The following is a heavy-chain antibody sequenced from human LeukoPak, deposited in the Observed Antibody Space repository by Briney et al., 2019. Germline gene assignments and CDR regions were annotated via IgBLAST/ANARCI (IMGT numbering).Heavy chain of an antibody. Sequence: ASVKVSCKASGYTFTHYFIHWVGQAPGQGLEWMGWINPNSGGTNYAQIFQGRVTMTRDASISTAFMELNRLRSDDTAVYYCARDSSSVTTPYFDYWAQGTLATVPS. D-gene: IGHD4-11*01. V-gene: IGHV1-2*02. CDR2: INPNSGGT. CDR3: ARDSSSVTTPYFDY. CDR1: GYTFTHYF. J-gene: IGHJ4*02.